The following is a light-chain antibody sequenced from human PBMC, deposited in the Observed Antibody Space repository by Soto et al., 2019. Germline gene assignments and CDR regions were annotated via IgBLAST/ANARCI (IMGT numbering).Light chain of an antibody. V-gene: IGLV1-40*01. CDR3: QSYDSSLSGSV. J-gene: IGLJ3*02. CDR1: SSYIGAGYD. Sequence: QSVLTQPPSVSGAPGQRVTISCTGTSSYIGAGYDVHWYQQLPVTAPKLLIYGNSNRPSGTPDRFSGSKSGTSVSLAITGLQAEDEADYYCQSYDSSLSGSVFGGGTQLTVL. CDR2: GNS.